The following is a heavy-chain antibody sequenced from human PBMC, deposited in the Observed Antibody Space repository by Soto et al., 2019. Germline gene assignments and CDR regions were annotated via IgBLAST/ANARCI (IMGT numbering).Heavy chain of an antibody. CDR2: IYYSGST. CDR1: GGSISSSSYY. Sequence: QLQLQESGPGLVKPSETLSLTCTVSGGSISSSSYYWGWIRQPPGKGLEWIGSIYYSGSTYYNPSLKSRVTISVDTSKNQFSLKLSSVTAADTAVYYCARHVNILTGYYPRTNWFDPWGQGTLVTVSS. CDR3: ARHVNILTGYYPRTNWFDP. J-gene: IGHJ5*02. D-gene: IGHD3-9*01. V-gene: IGHV4-39*01.